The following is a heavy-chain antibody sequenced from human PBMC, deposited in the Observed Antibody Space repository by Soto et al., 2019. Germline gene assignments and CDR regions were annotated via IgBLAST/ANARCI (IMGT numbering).Heavy chain of an antibody. CDR2: IYHSGST. J-gene: IGHJ5*02. CDR1: GGSVSNISSY. CDR3: ARYYYFWSGWAFDP. D-gene: IGHD3-3*01. Sequence: QVKLQESGPGLVKPSETLSLTCTVSGGSVSNISSYWSWIRQSPEKGMEWIGYIYHSGSTNYKSSVMDRVSIALDKSRNQFSLKLRAVTAADTAVYYCARYYYFWSGWAFDPWGQGILVSVLS. V-gene: IGHV4-61*01.